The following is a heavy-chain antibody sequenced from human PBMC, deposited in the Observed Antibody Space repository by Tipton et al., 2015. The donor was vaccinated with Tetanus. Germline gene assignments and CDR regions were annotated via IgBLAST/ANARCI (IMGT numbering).Heavy chain of an antibody. Sequence: TLSLTCTVSGGSISSSYYYWSWIRQPPGKGLEWIGEIYYSGTTNYNPSLKSRVTISTGKSKNQVSLRLNSVTAADTAVYFCARTPDYYYGMDVWGQGTTVTVSS. CDR2: IYYSGTT. J-gene: IGHJ6*02. CDR3: ARTPDYYYGMDV. V-gene: IGHV4-61*05. CDR1: GGSISSSYYY.